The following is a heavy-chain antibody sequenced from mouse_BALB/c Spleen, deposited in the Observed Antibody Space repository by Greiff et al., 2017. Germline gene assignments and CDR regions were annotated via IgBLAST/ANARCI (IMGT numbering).Heavy chain of an antibody. V-gene: IGHV1-54*03. D-gene: IGHD1-1*02. CDR2: INPGSGGT. J-gene: IGHJ4*01. CDR1: GYAFTNYL. Sequence: QVQLQQSGAELVRPGTSVKVSCKASGYAFTNYLIEWVKQRPGQGLEWIGVINPGSGGTNYNEKFKGKATLTADKSSSTAYMQLSSLTSDDSAVYFCVRSPYGGDAMDYWGQGTSVTVSS. CDR3: VRSPYGGDAMDY.